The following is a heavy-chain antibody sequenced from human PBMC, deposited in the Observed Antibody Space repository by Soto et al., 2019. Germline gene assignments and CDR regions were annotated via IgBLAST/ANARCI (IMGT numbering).Heavy chain of an antibody. V-gene: IGHV1-69*01. CDR2: IIPIFGTA. J-gene: IGHJ6*02. D-gene: IGHD2-8*02. CDR1: GGTFSSYA. CDR3: ASTESGGYDYYYGMDV. Sequence: QVQLVQSGAEVKKPGSSVKVSCKASGGTFSSYAISWVRQAPGQGLEWMGGIIPIFGTANYAQKFQGRVTITADESTSTAYMELSSLRSEDTAVYYCASTESGGYDYYYGMDVWGQGTTVTVSS.